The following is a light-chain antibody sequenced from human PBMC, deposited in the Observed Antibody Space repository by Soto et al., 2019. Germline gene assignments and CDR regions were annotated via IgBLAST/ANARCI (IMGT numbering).Light chain of an antibody. V-gene: IGKV1-39*01. CDR1: QAIDIY. J-gene: IGKJ1*01. Sequence: DIPMTQSPSSLSASVGDRVTITCRASQAIDIYLHWYQQKPGTSPKLLIYAASNLPGGVPSRFSGSGSGTDFTLTISSLQLEDFATYYCQQSYSSPPTFGQGTKLDVK. CDR2: AAS. CDR3: QQSYSSPPT.